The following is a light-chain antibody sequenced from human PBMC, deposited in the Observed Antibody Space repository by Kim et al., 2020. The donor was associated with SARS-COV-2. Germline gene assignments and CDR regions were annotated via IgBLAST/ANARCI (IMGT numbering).Light chain of an antibody. V-gene: IGKV1-5*01. CDR2: DAS. J-gene: IGKJ1*01. Sequence: LAASVGDRVTITCRDSKSISSWLDWYQQKPGKAPKLQVYDASSLGSAVPSRCSGSGTGTAFTLTISSLHPDDFASYHCQKYNSYWTCDQRNKV. CDR3: QKYNSYWT. CDR1: KSISSW.